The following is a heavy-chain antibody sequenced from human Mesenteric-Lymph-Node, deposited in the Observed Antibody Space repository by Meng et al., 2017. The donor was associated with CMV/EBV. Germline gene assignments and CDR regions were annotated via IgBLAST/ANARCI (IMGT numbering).Heavy chain of an antibody. CDR2: ISDSGGTT. J-gene: IGHJ4*02. Sequence: GGSLRLSCAASGFTFSSYAMSWVRQAPGKGLEWVSAISDSGGTTYYADSVKGRFTISRDNSKNTLYLQMNSLRAEDTAIYYCAKDRDASIWYGRNFFDYWGQGTLVTVSS. V-gene: IGHV3-23*01. CDR3: AKDRDASIWYGRNFFDY. D-gene: IGHD5-24*01. CDR1: GFTFSSYA.